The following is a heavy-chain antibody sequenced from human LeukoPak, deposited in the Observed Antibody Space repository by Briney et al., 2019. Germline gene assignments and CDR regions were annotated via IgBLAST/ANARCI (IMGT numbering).Heavy chain of an antibody. V-gene: IGHV3-23*01. CDR3: AFPHCSGGSCYSY. CDR1: GFTFSSYA. CDR2: ISGSGGST. Sequence: VQPGGSLILSCAASGFTFSSYAMRWVRQAPGKGLEWVSAISGSGGSTYYADSVKGRFTISRDNSKNTLYLQMNSLRAEDTAVYYCAFPHCSGGSCYSYWGQGTLVTVSS. J-gene: IGHJ4*02. D-gene: IGHD2-15*01.